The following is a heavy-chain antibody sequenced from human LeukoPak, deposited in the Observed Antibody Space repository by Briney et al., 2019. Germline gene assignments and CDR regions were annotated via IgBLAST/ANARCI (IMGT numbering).Heavy chain of an antibody. CDR3: ASPKGYNWNDFGPFEI. CDR1: GGTFSSYA. CDR2: IIPIFGTA. D-gene: IGHD1-1*01. J-gene: IGHJ3*02. V-gene: IGHV1-69*05. Sequence: GSSVKVSCKASGGTFSSYAISWVRQAPGQGLEWMGGIIPIFGTANYAQKFQGRVTITTDESTSTAYMELSSLRSEDTAVYYCASPKGYNWNDFGPFEIWGQGTMVTVSS.